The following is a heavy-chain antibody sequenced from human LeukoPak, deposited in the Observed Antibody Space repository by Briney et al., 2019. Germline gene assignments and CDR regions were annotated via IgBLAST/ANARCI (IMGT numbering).Heavy chain of an antibody. D-gene: IGHD1-26*01. CDR3: AKRTPYTGSSQSFDY. CDR2: ISGSADNT. J-gene: IGHJ4*02. Sequence: GGSLRLSCVASGFTFSDYAMSWVRQAPGKGLEWVSAISGSADNTYYADSVKGRFAISRDNSKNTLYLQLGTLRADDTAVYYCAKRTPYTGSSQSFDYWGQGTLVTVSS. CDR1: GFTFSDYA. V-gene: IGHV3-23*01.